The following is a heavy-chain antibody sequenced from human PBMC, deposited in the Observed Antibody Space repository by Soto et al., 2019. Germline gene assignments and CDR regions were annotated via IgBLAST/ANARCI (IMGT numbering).Heavy chain of an antibody. D-gene: IGHD2-15*01. CDR2: ISYDGSNK. V-gene: IGHV3-30*18. CDR3: AKDRGYCSGGSCPEGDYYYGMDV. Sequence: HPGGSLRLSCAASGFTFSSYGMHWVRQAPGKGLEWVAVISYDGSNKYYADSVKGRFTISRDNSKNTLYLQMNSLRAEDTAVYYCAKDRGYCSGGSCPEGDYYYGMDVWGQGTTVTVSS. J-gene: IGHJ6*02. CDR1: GFTFSSYG.